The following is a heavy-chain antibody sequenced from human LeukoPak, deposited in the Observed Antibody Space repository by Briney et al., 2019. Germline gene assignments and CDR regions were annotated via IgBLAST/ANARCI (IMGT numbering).Heavy chain of an antibody. D-gene: IGHD3-10*01. CDR3: ARGGGSGSYYSIDY. J-gene: IGHJ4*02. Sequence: ASVKVSCKASGFTFTRYDINWVRQATGQGLEWMGWMNPNNGNTGYAQTFQGRVTMTRDTFTSTAYMELRSLTSEDTAVYYCARGGGSGSYYSIDYWGQGTLVTVSS. CDR1: GFTFTRYD. CDR2: MNPNNGNT. V-gene: IGHV1-8*01.